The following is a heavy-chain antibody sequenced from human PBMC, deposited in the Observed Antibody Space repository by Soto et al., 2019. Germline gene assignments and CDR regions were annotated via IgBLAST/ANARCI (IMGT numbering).Heavy chain of an antibody. D-gene: IGHD3-22*01. CDR2: IYYSGST. CDR1: GGSISSNTFS. CDR3: ARVSYYDSSGFDY. J-gene: IGHJ4*02. Sequence: SETLSLTCTVSGGSISSNTFSWTWISQPPGQGLEWIGNIYYSGSTYYTPSLKSRVAISVDTSNSQFSLRLSSVTAADTAVYYCARVSYYDSSGFDYWGQGTLVTVSS. V-gene: IGHV4-39*01.